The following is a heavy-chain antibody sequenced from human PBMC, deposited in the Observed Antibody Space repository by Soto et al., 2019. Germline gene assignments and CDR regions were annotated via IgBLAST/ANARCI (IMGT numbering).Heavy chain of an antibody. Sequence: QVPLVQSGAEVKKPGASVKVSCKASGYTFTSYGISWVRQAPGQGLEWMGWISAYNGNTNYAQKLQGRVTMTPDTSTSTAYMELRSLRSDDTAVYYCARDKRLRIRGQYYYGMDVWGQGTTVTVSS. CDR1: GYTFTSYG. D-gene: IGHD1-26*01. J-gene: IGHJ6*02. CDR2: ISAYNGNT. CDR3: ARDKRLRIRGQYYYGMDV. V-gene: IGHV1-18*04.